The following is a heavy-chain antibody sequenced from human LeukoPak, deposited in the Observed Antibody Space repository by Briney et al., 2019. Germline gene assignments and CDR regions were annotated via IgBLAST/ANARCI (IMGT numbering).Heavy chain of an antibody. V-gene: IGHV4-39*01. CDR2: IYYSGST. J-gene: IGHJ4*02. CDR1: GGSISISGYF. Sequence: SETLSLTCTVSGGSISISGYFWGWIRQPPGKGLEWIGSIYYSGSTYYNPSLKSRVTISVDTSKNQFSLKLFSVTAADTAVYYCARTYNSDGSGYYYDFDYWGQGTLVTVSS. D-gene: IGHD3-22*01. CDR3: ARTYNSDGSGYYYDFDY.